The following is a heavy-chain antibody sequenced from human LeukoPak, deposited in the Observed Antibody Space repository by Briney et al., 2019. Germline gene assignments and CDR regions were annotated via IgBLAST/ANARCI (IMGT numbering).Heavy chain of an antibody. V-gene: IGHV1-24*01. CDR2: FDPEDGET. CDR3: ATPQGHYYDSSGANDAFDI. Sequence: ASVKVSCKVSGYTLTELSMHWVRQAPGKGLEWMGGFDPEDGETIYAQKFQGRVTMTEDASTDTAYMELSSLRSEDTAVYYCATPQGHYYDSSGANDAFDIWGQETMVTVSS. CDR1: GYTLTELS. J-gene: IGHJ3*02. D-gene: IGHD3-22*01.